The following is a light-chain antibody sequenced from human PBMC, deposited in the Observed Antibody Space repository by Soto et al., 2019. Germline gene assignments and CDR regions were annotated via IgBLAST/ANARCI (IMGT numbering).Light chain of an antibody. J-gene: IGLJ2*01. Sequence: QSALTQPPSASGSPGQSVTISCTGTSSDVGGYDYVSWYQQQSGKAPKLIIYEVSNRPSGVPDRFSGSKSGNTASLTVSGPEAEDEDDYYCSSYAGSSNVVFGAGTKLTVL. V-gene: IGLV2-8*01. CDR2: EVS. CDR3: SSYAGSSNVV. CDR1: SSDVGGYDY.